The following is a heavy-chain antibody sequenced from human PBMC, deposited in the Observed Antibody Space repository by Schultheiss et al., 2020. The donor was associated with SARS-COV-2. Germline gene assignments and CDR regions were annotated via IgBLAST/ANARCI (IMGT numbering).Heavy chain of an antibody. V-gene: IGHV3-30*07. D-gene: IGHD2/OR15-2a*01. CDR3: AKYDSTTYEYHFDY. J-gene: IGHJ4*02. CDR2: ISYDGSIT. CDR1: GFTFSSYA. Sequence: GGSLRLSCAAAGFTFSSYAMDWVRQAPGKGLEWVAFISYDGSITDYADSVEGRFTISRDNSKNTLFLQMNSLRAEDTAVYYCAKYDSTTYEYHFDYWGQGTLVTVSS.